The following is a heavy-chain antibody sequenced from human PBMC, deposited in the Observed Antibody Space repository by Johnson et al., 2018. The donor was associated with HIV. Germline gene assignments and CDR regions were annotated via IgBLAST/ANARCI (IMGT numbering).Heavy chain of an antibody. V-gene: IGHV3-66*02. D-gene: IGHD2-15*01. CDR1: GFTVSSNY. Sequence: VQLVESGGGVVQPGRSLRLSCAASGFTVSSNYMSWVRQAPGKGLEWVSVIYSGGSTYYADSVKGRFTISRDNSKNTLYVQMNSLRGDDTAVYYCAKVGLGHRKGFDSWGQGTMVTVSS. J-gene: IGHJ3*02. CDR3: AKVGLGHRKGFDS. CDR2: IYSGGST.